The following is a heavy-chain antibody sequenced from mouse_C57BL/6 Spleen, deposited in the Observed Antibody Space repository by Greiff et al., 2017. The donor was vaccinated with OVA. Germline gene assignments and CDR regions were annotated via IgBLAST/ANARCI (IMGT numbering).Heavy chain of an antibody. J-gene: IGHJ2*01. Sequence: EVKLMESGEGLVKPGGSLKLSCAASGFTFSSYAMSWVRQTPEKRLEWVAYISSGGDYIYYADTVKGRFTISRDNARNTLYLQMSSLKSEDTAMYYCTRGDYGSDFDYWGQGTTLTVSS. CDR1: GFTFSSYA. D-gene: IGHD1-1*01. CDR2: ISSGGDYI. V-gene: IGHV5-9-1*02. CDR3: TRGDYGSDFDY.